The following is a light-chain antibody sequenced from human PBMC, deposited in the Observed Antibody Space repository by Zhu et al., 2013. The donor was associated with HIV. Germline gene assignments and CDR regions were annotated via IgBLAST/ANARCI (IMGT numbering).Light chain of an antibody. V-gene: IGKV4-1*01. CDR2: WAS. CDR1: QSVLYSSNNKNY. CDR3: QQRTNWPPYT. Sequence: DIVMTQSPDSLAVSLGERATINCKSSQSVLYSSNNKNYLAWYQQNPGQPPKLLIYWASTRESGVPDRFSGSGSGTDFTLTISSLEPEDFAVYYCQQRTNWPPYTFGQGTTLEIK. J-gene: IGKJ2*01.